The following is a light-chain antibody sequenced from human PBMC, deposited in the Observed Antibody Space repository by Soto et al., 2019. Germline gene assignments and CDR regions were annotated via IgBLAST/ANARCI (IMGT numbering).Light chain of an antibody. CDR1: SGHSSYA. CDR2: LDSDGSH. V-gene: IGLV4-69*01. CDR3: QTWGTGIHVV. Sequence: QLVLTQSPSASASQGASVKLTCTLSSGHSSYAIAWHQQQPEKGPRYLMKLDSDGSHTKGDAIPDRFSGSSSGAERYLTISSLQSEDEADYYCQTWGTGIHVVFGGGTKLTVL. J-gene: IGLJ2*01.